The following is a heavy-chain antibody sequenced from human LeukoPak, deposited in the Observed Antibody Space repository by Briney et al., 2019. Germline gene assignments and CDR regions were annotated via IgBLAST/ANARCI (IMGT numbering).Heavy chain of an antibody. D-gene: IGHD6-13*01. CDR1: GFTFSSYA. V-gene: IGHV3-23*01. Sequence: PGGSLRLSCAASGFTFSSYAMSWVRQAPGKGLEWVSAISGSGGSTYYADSVKGRFTISRDNSKNTLYLQMNSLRAEDTAVYYCAKTNDGGEAAAGTYYFDYWGQGTLVTVSS. J-gene: IGHJ4*02. CDR2: ISGSGGST. CDR3: AKTNDGGEAAAGTYYFDY.